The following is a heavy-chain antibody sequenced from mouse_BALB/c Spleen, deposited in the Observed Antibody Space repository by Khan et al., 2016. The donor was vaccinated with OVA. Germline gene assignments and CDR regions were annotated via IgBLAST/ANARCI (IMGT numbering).Heavy chain of an antibody. V-gene: IGHV3-2*02. D-gene: IGHD1-1*01. CDR2: ISYSGST. Sequence: EVKLEVSGPGLVKPSQSLSLTCTVTGYSITSNYAWHWIRQFPGNKLEWMGYISYSGSTSYNPSLQSRISITRDTSKNPFFLQLNSVTTEDTATYYCERGNDYGYAMDYWGQGTSVTASS. CDR3: ERGNDYGYAMDY. J-gene: IGHJ4*01. CDR1: GYSITSNYA.